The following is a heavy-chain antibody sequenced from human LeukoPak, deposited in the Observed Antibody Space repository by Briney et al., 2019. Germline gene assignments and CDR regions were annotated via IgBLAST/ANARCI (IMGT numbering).Heavy chain of an antibody. J-gene: IGHJ5*02. CDR1: GYTFTSYG. CDR3: ARAGDWNDVWFDP. V-gene: IGHV1-18*01. D-gene: IGHD1-1*01. CDR2: ISAYNGNT. Sequence: ASVKVSCKASGYTFTSYGISWVRQAPGQGLEWMGWISAYNGNTNYAQKFQGRVTMTRDTSISTAYMELSRLRSDDTAVYYCARAGDWNDVWFDPWGQGTLVTVSS.